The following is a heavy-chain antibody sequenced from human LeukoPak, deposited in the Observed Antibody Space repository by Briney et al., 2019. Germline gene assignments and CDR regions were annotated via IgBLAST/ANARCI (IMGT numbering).Heavy chain of an antibody. CDR1: GSIFTTYW. CDR2: IYPGDSDI. V-gene: IGHV5-51*01. J-gene: IGHJ6*02. CDR3: ARRGIMYYGMDV. Sequence: GASLKISCKGSGSIFTTYWIAWVRQLPGKGLEWMGIIYPGDSDIRYSPSFQGQVTISADKSISTAYLQWSSLKASDTAMYYCARRGIMYYGMDVWGQGTTVTVSS. D-gene: IGHD3-16*01.